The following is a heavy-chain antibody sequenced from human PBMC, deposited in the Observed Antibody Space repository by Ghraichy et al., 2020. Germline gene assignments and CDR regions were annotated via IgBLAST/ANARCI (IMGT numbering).Heavy chain of an antibody. J-gene: IGHJ6*02. Sequence: GGSLRLSCTASGFKFSNYNVNWVRQAPGRGLEWVASIASISDDIYYADSVKGRFTISRDNAKNLLFLQMNSLRAEDTAVYYCARLFGVRPLVDVWGQGTVVTVSS. CDR2: IASISDDI. CDR3: ARLFGVRPLVDV. CDR1: GFKFSNYN. V-gene: IGHV3-21*06. D-gene: IGHD3-10*01.